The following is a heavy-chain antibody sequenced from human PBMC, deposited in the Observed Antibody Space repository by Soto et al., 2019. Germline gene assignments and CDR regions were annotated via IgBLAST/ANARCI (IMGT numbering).Heavy chain of an antibody. CDR3: AKDQVAASRYYYYGMDV. V-gene: IGHV3-23*01. CDR2: ISGSGGTI. J-gene: IGHJ6*02. CDR1: GFTFSNYA. D-gene: IGHD1-26*01. Sequence: PGGSLRLSCAASGFTFSNYAMSWVRQAPGKGLEWVSGISGSGGTIYYADSVKGRFTISRDNSKNTLYLQMNSLRAEDTAIYFCAKDQVAASRYYYYGMDVWGQGTTVTVSS.